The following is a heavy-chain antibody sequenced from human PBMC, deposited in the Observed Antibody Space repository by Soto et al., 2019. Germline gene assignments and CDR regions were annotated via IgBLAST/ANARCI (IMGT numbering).Heavy chain of an antibody. CDR3: AKAHCSSTSPCYYGMDV. CDR1: GFSLADYA. Sequence: ESGGGLVPPGRSLRLSCAASGFSLADYAMHWVRQTPGKGLEWVSGISWNSGLIGYADSVKGRFTIFRDNAKNSLFLQMNSLRPEDTALYYCAKAHCSSTSPCYYGMDVWGQGTTVTVSS. CDR2: ISWNSGLI. V-gene: IGHV3-9*01. D-gene: IGHD2-2*01. J-gene: IGHJ6*02.